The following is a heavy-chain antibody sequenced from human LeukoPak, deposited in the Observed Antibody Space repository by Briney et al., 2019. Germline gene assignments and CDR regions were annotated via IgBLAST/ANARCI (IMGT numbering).Heavy chain of an antibody. J-gene: IGHJ5*02. V-gene: IGHV1-46*01. CDR3: AMSLSGRWSEGWFDP. Sequence: ASVKVSCKASGYTFTSYYMHWVRQAPGQGLEWMGIINPSGGSTSYAQKFQGRVTMTRDTSTSTVYMELSSLRSEDTAVYYCAMSLSGRWSEGWFDPWGQGTLVTVSS. CDR1: GYTFTSYY. D-gene: IGHD5-24*01. CDR2: INPSGGST.